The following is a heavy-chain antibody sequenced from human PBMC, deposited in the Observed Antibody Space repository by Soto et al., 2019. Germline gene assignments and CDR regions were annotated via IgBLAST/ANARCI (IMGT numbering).Heavy chain of an antibody. V-gene: IGHV3-11*01. CDR2: ISSSGSTI. CDR1: GFTFSDYY. CDR3: ARMLQGQAVAGTPHYYYYYMDV. Sequence: GGSLRLSCAASGFTFSDYYMSWIRQAPGKGLEWVSYISSSGSTIYYADSVKGRFTISRDNAKNSLYLQMNSLRAEDTAVYYCARMLQGQAVAGTPHYYYYYMDVWGKGTTVTVSS. J-gene: IGHJ6*03. D-gene: IGHD6-19*01.